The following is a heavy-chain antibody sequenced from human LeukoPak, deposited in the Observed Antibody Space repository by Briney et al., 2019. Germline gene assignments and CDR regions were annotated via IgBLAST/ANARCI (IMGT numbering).Heavy chain of an antibody. D-gene: IGHD3-22*01. CDR2: IGTAGNT. Sequence: LTGGSLRLSCAASGFTFSSHDMHWVRQPTGKGLEWVSVIGTAGNTYYTDSVRGRFTISRDNSKNTLYLQMNSLRAEDTAVYYCAKDQVVGDYYESSGSNFDYWGQGTLVTVSS. CDR3: AKDQVVGDYYESSGSNFDY. V-gene: IGHV3-13*01. CDR1: GFTFSSHD. J-gene: IGHJ4*02.